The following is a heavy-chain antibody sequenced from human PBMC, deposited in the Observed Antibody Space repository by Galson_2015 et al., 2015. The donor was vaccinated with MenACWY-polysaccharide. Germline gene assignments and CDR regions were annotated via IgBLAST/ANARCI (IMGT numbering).Heavy chain of an antibody. J-gene: IGHJ4*02. CDR3: ANPGPSTRRTSDVDY. Sequence: SLRLSCAASGFTFSSYTMSWVRHAPGKGLEWVSGVSGSGASKYYADSVKGRFTISRDNSKNMLYLQMNSLTAADTAVYYCANPGPSTRRTSDVDYWGQGTLVTVSS. V-gene: IGHV3-23*01. D-gene: IGHD1-14*01. CDR1: GFTFSSYT. CDR2: VSGSGASK.